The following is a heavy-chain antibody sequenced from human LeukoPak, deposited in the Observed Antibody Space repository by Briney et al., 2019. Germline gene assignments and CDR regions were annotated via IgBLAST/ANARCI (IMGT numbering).Heavy chain of an antibody. J-gene: IGHJ4*02. Sequence: PSETLSLTCTVSGGSISSYYWSWIRQPPGKGLEWIGYIYYSGSTNYNPSLKSRVTISVDTSKNQYSLKLSSVTAADTAVYYCARGWEAAAGRGFDYWGQGTLVTVSS. CDR3: ARGWEAAAGRGFDY. V-gene: IGHV4-59*01. CDR1: GGSISSYY. D-gene: IGHD6-13*01. CDR2: IYYSGST.